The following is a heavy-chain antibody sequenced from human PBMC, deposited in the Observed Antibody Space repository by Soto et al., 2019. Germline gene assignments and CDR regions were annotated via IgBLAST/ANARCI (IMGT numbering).Heavy chain of an antibody. CDR2: INHSGST. V-gene: IGHV4-34*01. CDR1: GGSFSGYY. CDR3: ARMGGVVVVPAAMGVYYFDY. D-gene: IGHD2-2*01. Sequence: PSETLSLTCAVYGGSFSGYYWSWIRQPPGKGLEWIGEINHSGSTNYNPSLKSRVTISVDTSKNQFSLKLSSVTAADTAVYYCARMGGVVVVPAAMGVYYFDYWGQGTLVTVSS. J-gene: IGHJ4*02.